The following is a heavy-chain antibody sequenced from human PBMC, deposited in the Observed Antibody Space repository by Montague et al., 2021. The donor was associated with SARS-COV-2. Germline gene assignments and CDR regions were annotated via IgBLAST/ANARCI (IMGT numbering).Heavy chain of an antibody. CDR3: ARPPLGYYYCGMDV. Sequence: SETLSLTCTVSGGSISSSNWWSWVRQPPGKGLEWIWEIYHSGSTYYNSLLKRRVIISVDKYKNLFSLMLSSVTAADPAVYYCARPPLGYYYCGMDVWGQGTTVTVSS. CDR1: GGSISSSNW. V-gene: IGHV4-4*02. CDR2: IYHSGST. J-gene: IGHJ6*02.